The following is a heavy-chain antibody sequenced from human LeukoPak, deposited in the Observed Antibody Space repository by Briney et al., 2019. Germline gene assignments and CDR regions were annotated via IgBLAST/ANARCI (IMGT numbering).Heavy chain of an antibody. Sequence: GASMRVSCKASGYTFAHYAMHWVRQAPGQRLEWLGWINAGNGNTKYSQKFQGRVTITRDASASTAYMDLSSLRSEDTAVYYCARAPPSGCYFGFWGQGTLVTVSS. CDR1: GYTFAHYA. V-gene: IGHV1-3*01. D-gene: IGHD6-19*01. CDR3: ARAPPSGCYFGF. CDR2: INAGNGNT. J-gene: IGHJ4*02.